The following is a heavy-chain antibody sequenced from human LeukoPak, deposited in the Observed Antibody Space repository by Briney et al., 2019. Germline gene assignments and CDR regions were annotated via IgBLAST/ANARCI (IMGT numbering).Heavy chain of an antibody. V-gene: IGHV3-15*05. CDR1: GFSFINAC. J-gene: IGHJ4*02. CDR2: IKSRADGGQT. D-gene: IGHD3-3*01. CDR3: LIFPGR. Sequence: PGGSLRLSCEASGFSFINACMSWVRQAPGQGLEWVGRIKSRADGGQTGYAAPVEGRFSISRDDSENTLYLQMNGLQIDDTALYYCLIFPGRWGKGPLVTVSS.